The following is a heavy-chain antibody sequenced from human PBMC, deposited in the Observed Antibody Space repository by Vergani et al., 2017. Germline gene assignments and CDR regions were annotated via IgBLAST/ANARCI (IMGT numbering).Heavy chain of an antibody. CDR3: ARGNYDFWSGYYNHYYYYYMDV. J-gene: IGHJ6*03. CDR1: GGSISSYY. D-gene: IGHD3-3*01. V-gene: IGHV4-59*01. CDR2: IYYSGST. Sequence: QVQLQESGPGLVKPSETLSLTCTVSGGSISSYYWSWIRQPPGKGLEWIRYIYYSGSTNYNPSLKSRVTISVDTSKNQFSLKLSSVTAADTAVYYCARGNYDFWSGYYNHYYYYYMDVWGKGTTVTVSS.